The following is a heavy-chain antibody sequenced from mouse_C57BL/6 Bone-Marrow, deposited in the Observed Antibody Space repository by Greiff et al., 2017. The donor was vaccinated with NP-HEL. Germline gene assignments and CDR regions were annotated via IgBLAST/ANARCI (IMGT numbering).Heavy chain of an antibody. CDR2: IHPNSGST. CDR3: ARGELGPYWYFDV. CDR1: GYTFTSYW. V-gene: IGHV1-64*01. J-gene: IGHJ1*03. D-gene: IGHD4-1*01. Sequence: QVQLQQPGAELVKPGASVKLSCKASGYTFTSYWMHWVKQRPGQGLEWIGMIHPNSGSTNYNEKFKSKATLTVDKSSSTAYMQLSSLTSEDSAVYYCARGELGPYWYFDVWGTGTTVTVSS.